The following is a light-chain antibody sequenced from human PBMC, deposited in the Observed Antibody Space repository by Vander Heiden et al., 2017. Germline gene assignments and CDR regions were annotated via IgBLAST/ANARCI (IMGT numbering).Light chain of an antibody. CDR1: QSITNY. CDR3: QQGDGTPFT. CDR2: TAS. Sequence: DIQMTQSPSSLSASVGDRVTITCRASQSITNYLISWYQQKPGRAPKLLIYTASSLQSGVPSRFSGSGSGTDFTLTISSLQPEDFATYYCQQGDGTPFTFGPGTKVDLK. J-gene: IGKJ3*01. V-gene: IGKV1-39*01.